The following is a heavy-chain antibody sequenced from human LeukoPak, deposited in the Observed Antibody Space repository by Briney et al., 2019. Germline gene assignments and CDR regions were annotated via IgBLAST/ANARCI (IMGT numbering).Heavy chain of an antibody. CDR1: GGTFSSYA. Sequence: ASVKVSCKASGGTFSSYAISWVRQAPGQGLEWMGWINPNSGGTNYAQKFQGRVTMTRDTSISTAYMELSRLRSDDTAVYYCARGRPTTNWFDPWGQGTLVTVSS. V-gene: IGHV1-2*02. D-gene: IGHD1-26*01. CDR2: INPNSGGT. J-gene: IGHJ5*02. CDR3: ARGRPTTNWFDP.